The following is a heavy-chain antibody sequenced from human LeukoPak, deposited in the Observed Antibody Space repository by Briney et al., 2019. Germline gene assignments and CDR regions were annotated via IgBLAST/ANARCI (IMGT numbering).Heavy chain of an antibody. Sequence: SETLSLTCTVSGGSISSYYWSWIRQPPGKGLEWIGYIYYSGSTNYNPSLKSRVTISVDTSKNQFSLKLSSVTAADTAVYYCARAGPRYYYYYMDVWGKGTTVTISS. J-gene: IGHJ6*03. CDR1: GGSISSYY. D-gene: IGHD3-10*01. CDR2: IYYSGST. V-gene: IGHV4-59*01. CDR3: ARAGPRYYYYYMDV.